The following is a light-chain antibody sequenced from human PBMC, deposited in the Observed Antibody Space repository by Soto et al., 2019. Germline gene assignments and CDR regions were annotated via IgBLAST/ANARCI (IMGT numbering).Light chain of an antibody. Sequence: PGARATLFCGASQTINSNYLAWYQQRPDQAPRLLIYGASSRATGIPGRFSGSGSGTNFTLTISRLEPEDFAVYYCQQYILSPWTFGRGTKVDIK. J-gene: IGKJ1*01. CDR3: QQYILSPWT. V-gene: IGKV3-20*01. CDR1: QTINSNY. CDR2: GAS.